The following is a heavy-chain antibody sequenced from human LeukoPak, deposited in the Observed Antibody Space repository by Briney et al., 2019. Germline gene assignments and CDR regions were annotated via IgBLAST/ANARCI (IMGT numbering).Heavy chain of an antibody. D-gene: IGHD3-16*02. CDR2: INHSGST. V-gene: IGHV4-34*01. CDR1: GGSISSYY. Sequence: SETLSLTCTVSGGSISSYYWSWIRQPPGKGLEWIGEINHSGSTNYNPSLKSRVTISVDTSKNQFSLKLSSVTAADTAVYYCARGHYDYVWGSYRIYYFDYWGQGTLVTVSS. CDR3: ARGHYDYVWGSYRIYYFDY. J-gene: IGHJ4*02.